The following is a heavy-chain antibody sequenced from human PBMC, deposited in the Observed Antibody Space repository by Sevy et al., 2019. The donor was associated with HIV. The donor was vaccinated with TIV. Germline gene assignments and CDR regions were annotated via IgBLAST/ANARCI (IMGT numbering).Heavy chain of an antibody. CDR3: ARGVGGYYDTSGYYRADAFHI. Sequence: GGSLRLSCAASGFTFSSYGMHWVRQAPGKGLEWVAVIWYDGSNKYYADSGKGRFTISRDNSKNTLYLQMNSLRAEDKAGYYCARGVGGYYDTSGYYRADAFHIWGQGTMVTVSS. CDR2: IWYDGSNK. D-gene: IGHD3-22*01. J-gene: IGHJ3*02. CDR1: GFTFSSYG. V-gene: IGHV3-33*01.